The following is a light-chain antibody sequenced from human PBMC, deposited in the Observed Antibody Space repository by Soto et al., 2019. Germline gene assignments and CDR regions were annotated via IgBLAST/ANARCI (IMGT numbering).Light chain of an antibody. V-gene: IGKV1-17*03. Sequence: DIQMTQSPSAMSASVGDRVSITCRASQGINNYLVWFQQKPGQVPKRLIYAASSLQSGVPLRFSGSGSGTEFTLTISSLQPEDFATYYCLQHKSYPLTFGQGTKVEIK. CDR3: LQHKSYPLT. CDR2: AAS. CDR1: QGINNY. J-gene: IGKJ1*01.